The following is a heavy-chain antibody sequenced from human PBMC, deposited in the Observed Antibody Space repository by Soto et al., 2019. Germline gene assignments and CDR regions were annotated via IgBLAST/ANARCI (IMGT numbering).Heavy chain of an antibody. D-gene: IGHD6-13*01. CDR3: AKDLKQQLAKYYDYYGMDV. CDR1: GFTFSSYG. J-gene: IGHJ6*02. CDR2: ISYDGSNK. Sequence: QVQLVESGGGVVQPGRSLRLSCAASGFTFSSYGMHWVRQAPGKGLEWVAVISYDGSNKYYADSVKGRFTISRDNSKNTMDLPMNSLRNEDTAVDYGAKDLKQQLAKYYDYYGMDVWGQGTTVTVSS. V-gene: IGHV3-30*18.